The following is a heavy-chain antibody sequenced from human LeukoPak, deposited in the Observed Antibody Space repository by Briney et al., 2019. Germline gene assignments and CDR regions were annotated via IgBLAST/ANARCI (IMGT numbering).Heavy chain of an antibody. J-gene: IGHJ4*02. D-gene: IGHD3-10*01. CDR2: FRGSGGST. Sequence: PGGSLRLSCAASGFTFSSYAMSWVGRAPGKGLEGVSAFRGSGGSTYYADSVKGRFTISGAISRTTRFLKMNSLRAETTAEYYGAKDRYGSGSYYDDYWGQGTLVTVSS. CDR1: GFTFSSYA. V-gene: IGHV3-23*01. CDR3: AKDRYGSGSYYDDY.